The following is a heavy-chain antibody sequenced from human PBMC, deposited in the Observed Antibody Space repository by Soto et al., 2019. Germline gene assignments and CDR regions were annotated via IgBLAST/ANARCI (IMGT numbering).Heavy chain of an antibody. Sequence: EVYLVESGGGLVKPGGSLRLSCAASGFTFNNAWMSWVRQAPGKRLEWVGRIKSRTNGETTDYAAPVKGRSTISRDDSKNTLCLQMNSLEIEDTAVYYCAAERGNYLVFWGQGTLVTVSA. CDR1: GFTFNNAW. V-gene: IGHV3-15*01. D-gene: IGHD1-26*01. CDR3: AAERGNYLVF. J-gene: IGHJ4*02. CDR2: IKSRTNGETT.